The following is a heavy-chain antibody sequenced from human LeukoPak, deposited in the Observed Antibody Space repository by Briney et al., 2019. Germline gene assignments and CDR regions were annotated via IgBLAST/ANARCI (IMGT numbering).Heavy chain of an antibody. CDR2: ISYDGSNK. J-gene: IGHJ3*02. CDR3: ARGLYYYDSSGHDAFDI. D-gene: IGHD3-22*01. V-gene: IGHV3-30*01. Sequence: PGRSLRLSCAASGLTFSSYALHWVRQAPGKGLEWVAVISYDGSNKYYADSVKGRFTISRDNSKNTLYLQMNSLRAEDTAVYYCARGLYYYDSSGHDAFDIWGQGTMVTVSS. CDR1: GLTFSSYA.